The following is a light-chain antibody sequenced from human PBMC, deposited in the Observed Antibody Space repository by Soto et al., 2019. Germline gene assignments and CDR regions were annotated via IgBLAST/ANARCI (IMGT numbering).Light chain of an antibody. V-gene: IGKV3-15*01. J-gene: IGKJ1*01. CDR1: QSVSNN. CDR2: VAS. CDR3: QQYNKWPLT. Sequence: EIVMTQSPATLSVSPGERATLSCRASQSVSNNLAWYQQKPGQAPRLLIYVASTRATGIPARFSGSGSGTEFTLTISSLQSEDFAVYYCQQYNKWPLTFGQGTKVEI.